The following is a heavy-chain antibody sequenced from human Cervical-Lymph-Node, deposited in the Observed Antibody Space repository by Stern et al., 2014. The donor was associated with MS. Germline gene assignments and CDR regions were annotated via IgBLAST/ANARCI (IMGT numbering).Heavy chain of an antibody. CDR3: ARGSDT. CDR1: GFTFSSYW. V-gene: IGHV3-7*01. D-gene: IGHD2-15*01. Sequence: EVQLVESGGGLVQPGGSLRLSCAASGFTFSSYWMNWVRQAPGKGLEWVANIKEDGSETYYVASVKGRFTISNANAKNSLYLQMNSLRAEDTAVYYCARGSDTWGQGTLVTVSS. J-gene: IGHJ5*02. CDR2: IKEDGSET.